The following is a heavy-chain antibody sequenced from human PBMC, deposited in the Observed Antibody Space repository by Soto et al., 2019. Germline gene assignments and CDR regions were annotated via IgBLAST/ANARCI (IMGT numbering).Heavy chain of an antibody. V-gene: IGHV3-48*03. CDR1: GFTFSSYE. J-gene: IGHJ4*02. CDR3: ARGQYSSGGGYFDY. CDR2: ISSSGSTI. D-gene: IGHD6-19*01. Sequence: EVQLVESGGGLVQPGGSLRLSCAASGFTFSSYEMNWVRQAPGKGLEWVSYISSSGSTIYYADSVKGRFTISRDNAKNSLYLQMNILSAEDTAVYYCARGQYSSGGGYFDYWGQETLVTVSS.